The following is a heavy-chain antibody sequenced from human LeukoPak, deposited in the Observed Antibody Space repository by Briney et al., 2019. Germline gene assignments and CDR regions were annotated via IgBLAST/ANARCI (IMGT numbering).Heavy chain of an antibody. D-gene: IGHD5-12*01. Sequence: GASVKVSCKASGYTFTGYYMHWVRQAPGQGLEWMGWINPNSGGTNYAQKFQGRVTMTRDTSISTAYMELSRLRSDDTAVYYCATSTEWLRGPPPDPPAGVWYYGMDVWGQGTTVTVSS. V-gene: IGHV1-2*02. CDR2: INPNSGGT. CDR1: GYTFTGYY. J-gene: IGHJ6*02. CDR3: ATSTEWLRGPPPDPPAGVWYYGMDV.